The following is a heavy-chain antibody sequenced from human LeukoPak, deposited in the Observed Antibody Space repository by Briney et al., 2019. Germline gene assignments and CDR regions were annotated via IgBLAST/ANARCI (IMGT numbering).Heavy chain of an antibody. CDR1: GVSFSGYY. V-gene: IGHV4-34*01. Sequence: PSETLSLTCAVYGVSFSGYYWSWIRQPPGKGLEWIGEIDHSGSTNYNPSLKSRVTISLDTSKNQFSLKLSSVTAADTAVYYCARHFMYYYGSGNINWFDPWGQGTQVTVSS. J-gene: IGHJ5*02. CDR3: ARHFMYYYGSGNINWFDP. CDR2: IDHSGST. D-gene: IGHD3-10*01.